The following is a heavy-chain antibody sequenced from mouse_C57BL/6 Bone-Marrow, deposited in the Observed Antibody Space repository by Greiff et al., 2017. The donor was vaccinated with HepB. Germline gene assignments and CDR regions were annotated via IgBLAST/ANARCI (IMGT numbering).Heavy chain of an antibody. CDR3: ARYYSKDY. J-gene: IGHJ2*01. D-gene: IGHD2-5*01. CDR1: GYTFTSYW. Sequence: VQLQQPGAELVKPGASVKMSCKASGYTFTSYWITWVKQRPGQGLEWIGDIYPGSGCTNYNEKFKSKATLTVDKSSSTAYMQLSSLTSEDSAVSCYARYYSKDYWGQGTTLTVSS. CDR2: IYPGSGCT. V-gene: IGHV1-55*01.